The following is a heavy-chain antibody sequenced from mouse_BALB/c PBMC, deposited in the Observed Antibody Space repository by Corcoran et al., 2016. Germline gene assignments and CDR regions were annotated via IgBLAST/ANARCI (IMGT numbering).Heavy chain of an antibody. V-gene: IGHV3-6*02. CDR2: ISYDGGN. CDR1: GYCITSGYY. J-gene: IGHJ3*01. CDR3: AGYGNYAWLAY. Sequence: EVQLQESGPGLVKPSPSLTLTCSVTGYCITSGYYWYWIRPFTGNKLGWMGYISYDGGNNYNPSLKNRISITRHISKHQFSLKLNSETTEDTATYYCAGYGNYAWLAYWGQGTLVTVS. D-gene: IGHD2-10*02.